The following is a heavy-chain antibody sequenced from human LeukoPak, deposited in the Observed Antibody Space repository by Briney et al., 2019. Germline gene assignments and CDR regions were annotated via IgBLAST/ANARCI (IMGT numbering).Heavy chain of an antibody. CDR3: ARGAVGYDDSSGYRVHPLNI. J-gene: IGHJ3*02. V-gene: IGHV1-8*01. CDR1: GYTFTNYD. D-gene: IGHD3-22*01. Sequence: ASVKVSCKASGYTFTNYDINWVRQATGQGLEWMGWMNPSSGNRGYAQKFQGRVSMTRDTSIGTAYMELSSLISDDTAVYYCARGAVGYDDSSGYRVHPLNIWGRGTMVTVSS. CDR2: MNPSSGNR.